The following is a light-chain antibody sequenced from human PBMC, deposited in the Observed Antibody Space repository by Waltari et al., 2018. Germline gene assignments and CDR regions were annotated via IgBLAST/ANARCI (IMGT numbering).Light chain of an antibody. Sequence: QSALSQPRSVSGSPGQSVTIPRPGTNRNIGGYHYVSWYQHHPGKVPKLTIYDVSKRPSGVPDRFSGSKSGNTASLTISGLQAEDEAHYYCCSYAGRLWVFGGGTNLTVL. J-gene: IGLJ3*02. CDR3: CSYAGRLWV. CDR1: NRNIGGYHY. V-gene: IGLV2-11*01. CDR2: DVS.